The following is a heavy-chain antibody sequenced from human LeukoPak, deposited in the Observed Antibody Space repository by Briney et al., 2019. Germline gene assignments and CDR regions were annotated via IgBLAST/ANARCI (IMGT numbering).Heavy chain of an antibody. Sequence: GGSLRLSCAASGFTFSSYGMSWVRQAPGKGLEWVSSISSSSSYIYYADSVKGRFTISRDNAKNSLYLQMNSLRAEDTAVYYCARRYSSSWPIDYWGQGTLVTVSS. D-gene: IGHD6-13*01. J-gene: IGHJ4*02. V-gene: IGHV3-21*01. CDR2: ISSSSSYI. CDR3: ARRYSSSWPIDY. CDR1: GFTFSSYG.